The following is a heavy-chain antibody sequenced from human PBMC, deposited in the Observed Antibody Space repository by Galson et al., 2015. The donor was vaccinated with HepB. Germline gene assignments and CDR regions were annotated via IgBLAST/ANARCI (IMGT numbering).Heavy chain of an antibody. CDR2: KRSKTYGGTT. V-gene: IGHV3-49*03. CDR3: SRVTDCSGTSCNDY. D-gene: IGHD2-2*01. CDR1: GFTFGDYA. J-gene: IGHJ4*02. Sequence: SLRLSCAASGFTFGDYAMNWFRQAPGKGLEWVGFKRSKTYGGTTEYGTSVKGRFTISRDDSKSIAYLHMNSLKTEDTAVYYCSRVTDCSGTSCNDYWGQGTLVTVSS.